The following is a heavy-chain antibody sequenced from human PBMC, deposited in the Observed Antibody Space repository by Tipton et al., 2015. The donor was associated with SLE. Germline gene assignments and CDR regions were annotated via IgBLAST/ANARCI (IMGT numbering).Heavy chain of an antibody. V-gene: IGHV4-4*07. Sequence: TLSLTCTVSGGSISSYYWSWFRQPAGKGLEWIGRIYSSGTTNYYPSLKSRVTMSVDTSKNQFSLKLTSVTAADTAVYYCARGGCSGRSCYPYYYGMDVWGPGTTVTVSS. CDR3: ARGGCSGRSCYPYYYGMDV. D-gene: IGHD2-15*01. J-gene: IGHJ6*02. CDR1: GGSISSYY. CDR2: IYSSGTT.